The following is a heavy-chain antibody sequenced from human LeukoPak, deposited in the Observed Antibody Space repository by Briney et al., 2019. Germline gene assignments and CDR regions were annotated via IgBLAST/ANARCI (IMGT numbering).Heavy chain of an antibody. CDR3: ASRYCSSTSCYEFDI. Sequence: SVKVSCKTSGYTFTNYGISWVRQAPGQALEWMGWITPFNGNTNYAQKFQDRVTITRDRSMSTAYMELSSLRSEDTAMYYCASRYCSSTSCYEFDIWGQGTMVTVSS. J-gene: IGHJ3*02. D-gene: IGHD2-2*01. V-gene: IGHV1-45*02. CDR1: GYTFTNYG. CDR2: ITPFNGNT.